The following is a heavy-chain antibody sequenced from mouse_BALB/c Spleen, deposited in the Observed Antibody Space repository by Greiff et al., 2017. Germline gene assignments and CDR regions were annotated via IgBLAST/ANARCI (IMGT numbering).Heavy chain of an antibody. V-gene: IGHV5-12-2*01. CDR2: ISNGGGST. Sequence: EVKVVESGGGLVQPGGSLKLSCAASGFTFSSYTMPWVRQTPEKRLEWVAYISNGGGSTYYPDTVKGRFTISRDNAKNTLYLQMSSLKSEDTAMYCCARHGGGTYYFDYWGQGTTLTVSS. CDR1: GFTFSSYT. J-gene: IGHJ2*01. CDR3: ARHGGGTYYFDY. D-gene: IGHD4-1*01.